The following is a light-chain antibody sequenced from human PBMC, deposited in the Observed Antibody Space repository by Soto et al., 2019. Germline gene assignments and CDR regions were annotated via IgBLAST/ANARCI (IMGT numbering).Light chain of an antibody. V-gene: IGKV1-5*01. J-gene: IGKJ5*01. CDR3: QQYNSNPYT. CDR2: GAS. CDR1: QSISSW. Sequence: DIQMTQSPSTLSASVGDRVTITCRASQSISSWLAWYQQKPGKAPKLLIDGASTLKSGVPSQFSGSGSGTEFTLTISSLQPDDFATYYCQQYNSNPYTFGQGTRLEIK.